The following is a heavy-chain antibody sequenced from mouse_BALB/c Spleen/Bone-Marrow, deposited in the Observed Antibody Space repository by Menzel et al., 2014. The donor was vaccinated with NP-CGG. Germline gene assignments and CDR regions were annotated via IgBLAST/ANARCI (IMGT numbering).Heavy chain of an antibody. Sequence: EVQLVESGGGLVKPGGSLKLSCAASGFTFSSYAMSWVRQTPEKRLEWVATISSGGSYTYYPDSVKGRFTISSDNAKSTLYLQMSSLRSEDTAMYYCARHGITRLLDYWGQGTTLTVSS. J-gene: IGHJ2*01. D-gene: IGHD2-4*01. CDR1: GFTFSSYA. CDR3: ARHGITRLLDY. CDR2: ISSGGSYT. V-gene: IGHV5-9-3*01.